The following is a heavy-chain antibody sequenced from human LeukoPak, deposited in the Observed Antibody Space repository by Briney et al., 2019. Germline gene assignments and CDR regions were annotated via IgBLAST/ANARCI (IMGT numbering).Heavy chain of an antibody. CDR1: GFTFSSYG. CDR2: IWYDGGNK. CDR3: ARECVRYFDSRNWFDP. D-gene: IGHD3-9*01. V-gene: IGHV3-33*01. J-gene: IGHJ5*02. Sequence: PGRSLRLSCAASGFTFSSYGMHWVRQAPGKGLGWVAVIWYDGGNKYYAASVRGGFTISRDNSKNTLYLQMNSLRAEDTAVYYCARECVRYFDSRNWFDPWGQGTLVTVSS.